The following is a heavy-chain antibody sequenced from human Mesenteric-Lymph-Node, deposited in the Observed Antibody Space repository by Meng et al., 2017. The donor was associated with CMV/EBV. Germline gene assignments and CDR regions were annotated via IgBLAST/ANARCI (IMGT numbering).Heavy chain of an antibody. CDR3: ATLYGGNFQYFHH. CDR2: VNHRGGT. V-gene: IGHV4-34*01. Sequence: CAVCGGSFNDYYWTWIRQSPGKGLEWIGEVNHRGGTNYNPSLKSRVTISVDTPKNQFSLRLSSVTAADTAVYYCATLYGGNFQYFHHWGQGTLVTVSS. CDR1: GGSFNDYY. J-gene: IGHJ1*01. D-gene: IGHD4-23*01.